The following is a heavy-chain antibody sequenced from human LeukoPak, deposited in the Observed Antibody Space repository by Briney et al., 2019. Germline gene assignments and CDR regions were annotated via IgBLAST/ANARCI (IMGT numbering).Heavy chain of an antibody. J-gene: IGHJ4*02. CDR1: GFTFSSYG. D-gene: IGHD3-22*01. CDR2: IWYDGSNK. Sequence: PRRSLRLSCAASGFTFSSYGMHWVRQAPGKGLEWGAVIWYDGSNKYYADSVKGRFTLSRDNSKNTLYLQMNSLRAEDTAVYYCARDRYYDSSGYYFDYWGQGTLVTVSS. CDR3: ARDRYYDSSGYYFDY. V-gene: IGHV3-33*01.